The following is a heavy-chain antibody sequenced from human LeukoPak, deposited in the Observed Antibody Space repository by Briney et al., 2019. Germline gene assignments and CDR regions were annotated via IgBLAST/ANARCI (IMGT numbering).Heavy chain of an antibody. D-gene: IGHD5-12*01. CDR2: ISYDGSNK. J-gene: IGHJ4*02. CDR3: ARDSPDIVATIVASNYFDY. CDR1: GFTFSSYA. Sequence: GRSLRLSCAASGFTFSSYAMYWVCHAPGRGLEWVAVISYDGSNKYYADSVKCGFTISRNNSNNTLYLQMNSLRAEDTDVYYCARDSPDIVATIVASNYFDYWGQGTMVTVSS. V-gene: IGHV3-30*04.